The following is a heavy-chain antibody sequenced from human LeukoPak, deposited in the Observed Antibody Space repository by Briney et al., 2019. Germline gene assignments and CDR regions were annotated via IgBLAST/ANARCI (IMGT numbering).Heavy chain of an antibody. CDR2: IYSGGST. J-gene: IGHJ4*02. CDR3: ARGVLWFGEFVDY. D-gene: IGHD3-10*01. CDR1: GFTVSSNY. V-gene: IGHV3-53*01. Sequence: GGSLRLSCAASGFTVSSNYTSWVRQAPGKGLEWVSVIYSGGSTYYADSVKGRFTISRDNSKNTLYLQMNSLRAEDTAVYYCARGVLWFGEFVDYWGQGTLVTVSS.